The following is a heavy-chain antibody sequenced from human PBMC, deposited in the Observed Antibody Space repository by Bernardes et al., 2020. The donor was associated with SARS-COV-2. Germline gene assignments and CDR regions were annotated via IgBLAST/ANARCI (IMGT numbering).Heavy chain of an antibody. CDR1: GFIFSNYA. D-gene: IGHD2-21*01. V-gene: IGHV3-64D*08. CDR2: ISSDGGTT. CDR3: VRAWGGGGR. Sequence: GSLRLSCSASGFIFSNYAMHWVRQAPGKGLEYVSVISSDGGTTYYADSVKARFTISRDNSKNTLYLQMSSLRAEDTGVYYFVRAWGGGGRWGQGTLVTVSS. J-gene: IGHJ4*02.